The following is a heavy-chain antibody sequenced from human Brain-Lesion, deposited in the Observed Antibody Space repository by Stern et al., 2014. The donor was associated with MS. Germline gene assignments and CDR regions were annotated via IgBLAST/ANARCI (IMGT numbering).Heavy chain of an antibody. CDR1: GFTFSTSW. CDR3: ARAHVDTWDWFDP. CDR2: INGDGSRT. J-gene: IGHJ5*02. Sequence: EVQLLESGGDLVQPGGSLRLSCTASGFTFSTSWMHWVRQAPGKGLVLVSRINGDGSRTSYADSVKGRFTISRDNAKNTLYVQMNSLRVEDTAVYYCARAHVDTWDWFDPWGQGTLVTVSS. V-gene: IGHV3-74*02. D-gene: IGHD5-18*01.